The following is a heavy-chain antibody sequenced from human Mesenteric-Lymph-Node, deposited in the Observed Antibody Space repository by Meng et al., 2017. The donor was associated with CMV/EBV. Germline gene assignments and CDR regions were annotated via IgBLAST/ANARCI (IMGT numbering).Heavy chain of an antibody. CDR3: ARDWFNWFDP. D-gene: IGHD3-10*01. Sequence: GGSLRLSCAASGFTFSSYGMHWVRQAPGKGLEWVAFIRYDGSNKYYADSVKGRFTISRDNAKNSLYLQMNSLRAEDTAVYYCARDWFNWFDPWGQGTLVTVSS. V-gene: IGHV3-30*02. J-gene: IGHJ5*02. CDR2: IRYDGSNK. CDR1: GFTFSSYG.